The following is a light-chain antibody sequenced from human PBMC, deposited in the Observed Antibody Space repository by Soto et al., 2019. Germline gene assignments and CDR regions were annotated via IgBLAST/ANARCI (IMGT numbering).Light chain of an antibody. Sequence: EIVLTQSPGTLSLSPGERATLSCRASQIVSSNYLAWYQQKPGQAPRLLISGASSRATGIPDRFSGSGSGTDFTLTISRLEPEDFAVYYCQQYGTSPRLTFGGGTKVDIK. CDR1: QIVSSNY. CDR2: GAS. V-gene: IGKV3-20*01. J-gene: IGKJ4*01. CDR3: QQYGTSPRLT.